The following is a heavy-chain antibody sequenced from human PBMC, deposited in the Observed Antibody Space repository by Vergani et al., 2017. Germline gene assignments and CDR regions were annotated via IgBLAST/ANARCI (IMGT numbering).Heavy chain of an antibody. V-gene: IGHV3-33*01. D-gene: IGHD1-1*01. CDR3: ARWGNEKRLDS. Sequence: QVQLVESEGGVVQPGRSLTLSCVASGFTFSSHGMHWVRQAPGKGVEWVAVIWYDGSNKYYGDSVKGRFTISRDNSKNTLYLQMNSLRVEETAVYYCARWGNEKRLDSWGQGTLVTVSS. CDR1: GFTFSSHG. J-gene: IGHJ5*01. CDR2: IWYDGSNK.